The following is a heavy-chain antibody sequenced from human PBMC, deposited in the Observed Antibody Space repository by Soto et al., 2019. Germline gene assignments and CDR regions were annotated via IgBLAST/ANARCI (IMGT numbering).Heavy chain of an antibody. V-gene: IGHV1-69*12. Sequence: QVQLVQSGAELKKPGSSVKVSCKVSGGTFSNYAMDWVRLAPGHGLEGMGGIAPIFGTTYYTQKFQGRATIIADDSTTTAYLEMSSLRSEDTAIYYCARVEAVAGLYNYHGLDVWGQGTAVTVSS. D-gene: IGHD6-19*01. CDR2: IAPIFGTT. CDR1: GGTFSNYA. J-gene: IGHJ6*02. CDR3: ARVEAVAGLYNYHGLDV.